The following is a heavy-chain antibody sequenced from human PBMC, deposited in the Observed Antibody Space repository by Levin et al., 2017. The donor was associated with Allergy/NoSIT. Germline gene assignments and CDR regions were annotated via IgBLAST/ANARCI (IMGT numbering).Heavy chain of an antibody. J-gene: IGHJ3*02. D-gene: IGHD5-24*01. Sequence: PSETLSLTCAASGFTFSDYYMSWIRQAPGKGLEWVSYISGSTSYTNYADSVKGRFTISRDNARNSLYLQMNSLRAEDTAVYYCARDRVDGTRNAFDIWGQGTKVTVSS. V-gene: IGHV3-11*05. CDR3: ARDRVDGTRNAFDI. CDR1: GFTFSDYY. CDR2: ISGSTSYT.